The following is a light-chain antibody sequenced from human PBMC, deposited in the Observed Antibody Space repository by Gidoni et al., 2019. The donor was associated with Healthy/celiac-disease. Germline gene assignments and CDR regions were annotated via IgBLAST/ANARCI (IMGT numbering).Light chain of an antibody. J-gene: IGLJ2*01. CDR2: SNN. CDR1: SSNSGSNT. Sequence: QSVLTQPPSASGTPGQRVTISCSGSSSNSGSNTGNWYQQLPGTAPKLLIYSNNQRPSGVPDRFSGSKSGTSASLAISGLQSEDEADYYCAAWDDSLNGSVFGGGTKLTVL. V-gene: IGLV1-44*01. CDR3: AAWDDSLNGSV.